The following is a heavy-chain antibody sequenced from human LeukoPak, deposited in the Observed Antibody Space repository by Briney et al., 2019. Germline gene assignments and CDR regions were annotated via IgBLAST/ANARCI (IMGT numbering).Heavy chain of an antibody. CDR1: GYTFTGYY. D-gene: IGHD1-26*01. V-gene: IGHV1-2*06. CDR3: ARVGWELPTRYDY. J-gene: IGHJ4*02. CDR2: INPNSGGT. Sequence: ASVKVSCKASGYTFTGYYMHWVRQAPGQGLEWMGRINPNSGGTNYAQKFQGRVTMTRDTSISTAYMELSRLRSDDTAVYNCARVGWELPTRYDYWGQGTLVTVSS.